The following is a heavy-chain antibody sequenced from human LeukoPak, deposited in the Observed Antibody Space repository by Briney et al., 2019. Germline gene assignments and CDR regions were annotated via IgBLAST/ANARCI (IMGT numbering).Heavy chain of an antibody. Sequence: GGSLRLSCSASGFTFSSYAMHWVRQAPGKGLEYVSAISSNGGSTYYADSVKGRFTISRDNSKNTPYLQMSSLRAEDTAVYYCVKVMAEYQLLSGPDYWGQGTLVTVSS. D-gene: IGHD2-2*01. J-gene: IGHJ4*02. V-gene: IGHV3-64D*06. CDR2: ISSNGGST. CDR3: VKVMAEYQLLSGPDY. CDR1: GFTFSSYA.